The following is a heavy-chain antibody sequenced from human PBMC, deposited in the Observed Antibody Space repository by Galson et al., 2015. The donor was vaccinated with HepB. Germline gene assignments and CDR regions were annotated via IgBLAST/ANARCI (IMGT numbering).Heavy chain of an antibody. CDR2: ITNSGNYI. CDR3: AKCKGIGTHHTYSFDV. D-gene: IGHD1-14*01. V-gene: IGHV3-21*01. J-gene: IGHJ3*01. CDR1: GFTFSSYS. Sequence: SLRLSCAASGFTFSSYSMNWVRQAPGKGLEWVSSITNSGNYIYYADSVKGRFTISRDNAKNSLYLQMNSLRAEDTAVYYCAKCKGIGTHHTYSFDVWGPGTMVTVSS.